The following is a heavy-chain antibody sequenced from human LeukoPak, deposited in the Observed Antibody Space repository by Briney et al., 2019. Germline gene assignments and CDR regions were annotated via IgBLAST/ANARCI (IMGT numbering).Heavy chain of an antibody. CDR3: ARTGGYYTQYYSDS. D-gene: IGHD3-22*01. Sequence: GGSLRLSGAASEFTFSDYYMSWIRQAPRKGLEWVSYISSSGGATHFADSVKGRFTISRDNAKNTLYLQMNSLRAEDTAVYYCARTGGYYTQYYSDSWGQGTLVTVSS. J-gene: IGHJ4*02. CDR2: ISSSGGAT. V-gene: IGHV3-11*01. CDR1: EFTFSDYY.